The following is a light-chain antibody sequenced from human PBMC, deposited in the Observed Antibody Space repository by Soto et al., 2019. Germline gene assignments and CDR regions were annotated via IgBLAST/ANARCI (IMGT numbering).Light chain of an antibody. V-gene: IGLV3-21*04. Sequence: SYELTQPPSVSVAPGKTARITCGGNNIGVKSVHWYQQKPGQAPVVVIYYDSDRPSGIPERFSGSNTGNTATLTISRVEAGDEADYYCQVWDSRSDHVVFGGGTKLTVL. J-gene: IGLJ2*01. CDR1: NIGVKS. CDR2: YDS. CDR3: QVWDSRSDHVV.